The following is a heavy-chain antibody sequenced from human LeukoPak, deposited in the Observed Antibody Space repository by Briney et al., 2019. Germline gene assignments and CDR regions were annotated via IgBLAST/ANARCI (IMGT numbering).Heavy chain of an antibody. V-gene: IGHV1-2*02. J-gene: IGHJ6*03. CDR1: GYTFTGYY. CDR2: INPNSGGT. Sequence: ASVKVSCKASGYTFTGYYMHWVRQAPGQGLEWMGWINPNSGGTNYAQKFQGRVTMTRDTSISTAYMELSRLRSDDTAVYYCARDPHCSSTSCSNYYYYYYMDVWGKGTTVTVSS. CDR3: ARDPHCSSTSCSNYYYYYYMDV. D-gene: IGHD2-2*01.